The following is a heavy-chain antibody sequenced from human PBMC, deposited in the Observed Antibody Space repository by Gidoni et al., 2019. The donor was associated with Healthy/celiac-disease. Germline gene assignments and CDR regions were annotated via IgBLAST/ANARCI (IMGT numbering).Heavy chain of an antibody. D-gene: IGHD6-19*01. CDR3: ARDPLAVPYYYYYMDV. V-gene: IGHV4-61*02. J-gene: IGHJ6*03. CDR2: IYTSGST. Sequence: QVQLQESGPGLVKPSQTLSLTCTVSGVSLSSGSYYWSWIRQPAGKGLEWIGRIYTSGSTNYNPSLKSRVTISVDTSKNQFSLKLSSVTAADTAVYYCARDPLAVPYYYYYMDVWGKGTTVTVSS. CDR1: GVSLSSGSYY.